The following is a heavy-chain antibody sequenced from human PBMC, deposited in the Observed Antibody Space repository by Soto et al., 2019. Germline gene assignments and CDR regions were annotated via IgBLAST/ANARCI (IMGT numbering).Heavy chain of an antibody. V-gene: IGHV3-23*01. CDR3: TTQFTMVRGVTLYGDY. D-gene: IGHD3-10*01. CDR1: GFTFSNYA. CDR2: ITNSGGDT. Sequence: EVQLLESGGGLVQPGGSLRLSCAASGFTFSNYAMTWVRQAPGEGLEWVSVITNSGGDTLHADSVKGRFTIFRDNSKNTLYLQMNSLRAEDTAIYYCTTQFTMVRGVTLYGDYWGQGTLVTVSS. J-gene: IGHJ4*02.